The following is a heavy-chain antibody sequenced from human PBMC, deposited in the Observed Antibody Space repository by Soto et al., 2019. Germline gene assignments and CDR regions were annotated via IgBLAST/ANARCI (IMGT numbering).Heavy chain of an antibody. CDR1: GGTFSSYA. V-gene: IGHV1-69*12. D-gene: IGHD2-15*01. Sequence: QVQLVQSGAEVKKPGSSVKVSCKASGGTFSSYAISWVRQAPGQGLEWMGGIIPIFGTANYAQKFQGRVTITADESTCTAYMELSSLRSEGTAVYYWAGESRYCSGGSCYFLPGSVYWGQGTLVTVSS. CDR2: IIPIFGTA. J-gene: IGHJ4*02. CDR3: AGESRYCSGGSCYFLPGSVY.